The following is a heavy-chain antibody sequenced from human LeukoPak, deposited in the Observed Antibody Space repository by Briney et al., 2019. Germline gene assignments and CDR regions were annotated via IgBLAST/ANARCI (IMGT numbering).Heavy chain of an antibody. Sequence: PSETLSLTCTVSGGSISSYYWTWIRQPPGKELEWIGYVYSSGYTNYNPSLKSRVTISVDTSRNQFSLRLSSVTAADTAVYYCARESWDTMVRGAVFDLWGQGTLSPSPQ. D-gene: IGHD3-10*01. CDR3: ARESWDTMVRGAVFDL. V-gene: IGHV4-59*01. J-gene: IGHJ4*02. CDR2: VYSSGYT. CDR1: GGSISSYY.